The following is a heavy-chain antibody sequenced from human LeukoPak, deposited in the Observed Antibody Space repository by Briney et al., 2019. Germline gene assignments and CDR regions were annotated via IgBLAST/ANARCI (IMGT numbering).Heavy chain of an antibody. CDR3: ARDGADFWSGYYRSPFGMDV. CDR1: GXSISSYY. D-gene: IGHD3-3*01. V-gene: IGHV4-59*01. CDR2: IYYSGST. Sequence: SETLSLTCTVSGXSISSYYWSWIRQPPGKGLEWIVYIYYSGSTNYNPYLKSRVTISVDTSKTQFSLKLSSVTAADTAVYYCARDGADFWSGYYRSPFGMDVWGQGTTVTVSS. J-gene: IGHJ6*02.